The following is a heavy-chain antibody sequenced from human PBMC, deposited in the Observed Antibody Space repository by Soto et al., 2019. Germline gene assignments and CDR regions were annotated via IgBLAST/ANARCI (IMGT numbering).Heavy chain of an antibody. V-gene: IGHV3-23*01. CDR3: AKDPSGSDRYYYYGMDV. CDR2: ISGSGGST. Sequence: AGGSLRVSCAASGFTFSSYAMSWVRQAPGKGLEWVSAISGSGGSTYYADSVKGRFTISRDNSKNTLYLQMNSLRAEDTAVYYCAKDPSGSDRYYYYGMDVWGQGTTVNVSS. J-gene: IGHJ6*02. D-gene: IGHD1-26*01. CDR1: GFTFSSYA.